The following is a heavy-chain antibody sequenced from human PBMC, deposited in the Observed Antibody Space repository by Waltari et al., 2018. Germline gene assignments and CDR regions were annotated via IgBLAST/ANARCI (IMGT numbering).Heavy chain of an antibody. J-gene: IGHJ4*02. V-gene: IGHV3-30*02. CDR2: IRYDGSNK. CDR3: AKESRWSGRGYFDY. D-gene: IGHD3-3*01. CDR1: GFTFSSYG. Sequence: QVQLVESGGGVVQPGGSLRLSCAASGFTFSSYGMHWVRQAPGKGLEWVAFIRYDGSNKYYADSVKGRFTISRDNSKNTLYLQMNSLRAEDTAVYYCAKESRWSGRGYFDYWGQGTLVTVSS.